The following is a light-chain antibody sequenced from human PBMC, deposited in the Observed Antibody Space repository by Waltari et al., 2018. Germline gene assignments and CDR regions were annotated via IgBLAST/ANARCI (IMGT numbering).Light chain of an antibody. J-gene: IGKJ3*01. Sequence: EIVLTQSPAPLSLSPGESTTLSCRASQSVSSYLAWYQQKPGQAPRLLIYDASNRATGIPARFSGSGSGTDFTLTISSLEPEDFAVYYCQQRSNWPPVFTFGPGTKVGIK. CDR1: QSVSSY. CDR3: QQRSNWPPVFT. CDR2: DAS. V-gene: IGKV3-11*01.